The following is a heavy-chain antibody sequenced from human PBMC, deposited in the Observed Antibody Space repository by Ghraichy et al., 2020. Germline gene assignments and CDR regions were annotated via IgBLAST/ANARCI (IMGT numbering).Heavy chain of an antibody. CDR3: AWSVHCINGMCYVPYFDY. Sequence: SETLSLTCIVSGGSMISSTHYWAWIRQPPGKGLEWVATAFHTGSPYYSPSLKSRATISVDTSKSQFSLELTSVTAADTAVYYCAWSVHCINGMCYVPYFDYWGQGLLVTVSS. V-gene: IGHV4-39*01. CDR2: AFHTGSP. J-gene: IGHJ4*02. CDR1: GGSMISSTHY. D-gene: IGHD2-8*01.